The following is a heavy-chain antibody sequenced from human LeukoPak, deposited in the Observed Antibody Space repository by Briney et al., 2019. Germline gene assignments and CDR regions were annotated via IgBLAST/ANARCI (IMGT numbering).Heavy chain of an antibody. Sequence: SETLSLTCTVSGGSMSPYHWGWIRQPPGKGLEWTEYIYYSGSTNYNPSLNSRVTISVDTSKNQFSLRLSSVTAADTAIYYCARAVSGRFDYWGQGTLVTASS. D-gene: IGHD6-19*01. V-gene: IGHV4-59*08. J-gene: IGHJ4*02. CDR3: ARAVSGRFDY. CDR1: GGSMSPYH. CDR2: IYYSGST.